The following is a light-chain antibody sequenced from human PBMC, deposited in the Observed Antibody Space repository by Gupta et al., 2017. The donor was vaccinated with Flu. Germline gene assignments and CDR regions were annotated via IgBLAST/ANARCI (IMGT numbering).Light chain of an antibody. Sequence: DIQITQSPSSLSASVGDRVIITCRASQTISNGLGWYQQKPGKAPKYLIYGASSLENGVPSRFSGSGSGTDFTLTISSLQPEDIGTYYCRQYKSYPITFGQGTRLEI. J-gene: IGKJ5*01. CDR3: RQYKSYPIT. CDR2: GAS. V-gene: IGKV1D-16*01. CDR1: QTISNG.